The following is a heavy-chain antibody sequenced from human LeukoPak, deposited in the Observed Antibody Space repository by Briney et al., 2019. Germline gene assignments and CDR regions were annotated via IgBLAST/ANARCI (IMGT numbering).Heavy chain of an antibody. J-gene: IGHJ4*02. V-gene: IGHV5-51*01. CDR2: TDPSDSET. CDR3: ARQTAMGRSGDY. Sequence: GESLKISCKASGYSFTSYWIGWVRQMPGKGLEWMGITDPSDSETRYTPSFQGQVTISVDKSFTTADLQWNSLKASDTAMYYCARQTAMGRSGDYWGQGTLVTVSS. D-gene: IGHD5-18*01. CDR1: GYSFTSYW.